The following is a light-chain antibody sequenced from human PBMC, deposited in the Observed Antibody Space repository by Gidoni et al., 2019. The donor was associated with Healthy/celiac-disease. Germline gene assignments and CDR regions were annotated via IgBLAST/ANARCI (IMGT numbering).Light chain of an antibody. CDR3: LQDYNYPWT. J-gene: IGKJ1*01. V-gene: IGKV1-6*01. Sequence: AIQMTQSPSSLSASVGDRVTITCRASQGIRNDLGWYQQKPGKDPKLLIYAASSLQSGVPSRFSGSGSGTDFTLTISSLQPEYFATYYCLQDYNYPWTFGQGTKVEIK. CDR1: QGIRND. CDR2: AAS.